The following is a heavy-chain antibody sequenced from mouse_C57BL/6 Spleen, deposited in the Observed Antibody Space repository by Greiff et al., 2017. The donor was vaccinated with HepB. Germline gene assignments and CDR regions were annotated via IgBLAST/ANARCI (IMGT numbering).Heavy chain of an antibody. CDR3: ASPYDYDRRYYAMDY. Sequence: VQLQQSGPELVKPGASVKISCKASGYAFSSSWMNWVKQRPGKGLEWIGRIYPGDGDTNYNGKFKGKATLTADKSSSTAYMQLGSLTSDDSAVYVYASPYDYDRRYYAMDYWGQGTSVTVSS. J-gene: IGHJ4*01. D-gene: IGHD2-4*01. CDR1: GYAFSSSW. V-gene: IGHV1-82*01. CDR2: IYPGDGDT.